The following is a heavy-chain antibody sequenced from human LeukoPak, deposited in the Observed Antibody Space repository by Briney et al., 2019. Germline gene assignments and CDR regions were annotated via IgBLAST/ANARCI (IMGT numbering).Heavy chain of an antibody. Sequence: GGSLRLSCAASGFTFSSYAMSWVRQAPGKGLEWVSAISGSGGSTYYADSVKGRFTISRDNSKNTLYLQTNSLRAEDTAVYYCAKDQDDYGDFNWGQGTLVTVSS. CDR2: ISGSGGST. D-gene: IGHD4-17*01. CDR3: AKDQDDYGDFN. V-gene: IGHV3-23*01. J-gene: IGHJ4*02. CDR1: GFTFSSYA.